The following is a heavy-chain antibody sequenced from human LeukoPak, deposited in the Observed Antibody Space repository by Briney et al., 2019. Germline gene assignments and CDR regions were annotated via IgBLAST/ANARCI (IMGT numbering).Heavy chain of an antibody. V-gene: IGHV3-74*01. D-gene: IGHD4-17*01. CDR3: ARDARVGDPFDY. CDR2: IRSDGDT. Sequence: GGSLRLSCAASGFTFSNYWMHWVRQAPGKGLVWVSRIRSDGDTSYADSVRGRFTISRDNSKNTLYLQMNSLRAEDTAVYYCARDARVGDPFDYWGQGTLVTVSS. J-gene: IGHJ4*02. CDR1: GFTFSNYW.